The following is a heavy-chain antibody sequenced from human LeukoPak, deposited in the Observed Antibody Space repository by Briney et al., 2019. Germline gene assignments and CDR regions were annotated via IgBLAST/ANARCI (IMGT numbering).Heavy chain of an antibody. CDR2: INIDGSRR. CDR3: ARDSEFGYCSE. D-gene: IGHD2-15*01. Sequence: GGSLRLSCAASGFTFRGYWMHWVRQAPGKGRVWVSRINIDGSRRAYADSVQGRFTVSRDNTKNTLYLQMNDLTAEDTAVYFCARDSEFGYCSEWGQGTLVTVSS. CDR1: GFTFRGYW. V-gene: IGHV3-74*01. J-gene: IGHJ4*01.